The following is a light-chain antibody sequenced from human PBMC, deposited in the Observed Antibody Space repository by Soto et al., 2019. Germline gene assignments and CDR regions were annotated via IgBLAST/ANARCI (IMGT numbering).Light chain of an antibody. CDR1: QSFITTY. V-gene: IGKV3-20*01. Sequence: IVLTQSPGTLSLSPGERATLSCRASQSFITTYLAWYQQKPGQAPRLLIYATSSRATGIPDRFSGSGSGTDFTLTISRLEPEDFAVYYCQHYGTSPLTFGGGTKVDI. CDR3: QHYGTSPLT. J-gene: IGKJ4*01. CDR2: ATS.